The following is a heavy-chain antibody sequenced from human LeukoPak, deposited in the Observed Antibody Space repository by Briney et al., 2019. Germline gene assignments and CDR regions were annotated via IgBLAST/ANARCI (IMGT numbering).Heavy chain of an antibody. D-gene: IGHD3-22*01. V-gene: IGHV3-21*01. CDR3: ARDRYYYDSSGYLYFDY. CDR2: ISSSSSYI. J-gene: IGHJ4*02. CDR1: GFTFSSYS. Sequence: GSLRLSCAASGFTFSSYSMNWVRQAPGKGLEWVSSISSSSSYIYYADSVKGRFTISRDNAKNSLYLQMNSLRAEDTAVYYCARDRYYYDSSGYLYFDYWGQGTLVTVSS.